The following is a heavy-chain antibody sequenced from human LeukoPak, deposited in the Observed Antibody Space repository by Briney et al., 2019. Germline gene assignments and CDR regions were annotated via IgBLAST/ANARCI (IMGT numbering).Heavy chain of an antibody. Sequence: SETLSLTCTVSGGSISSYYWSWIRQPAGKGLEWIGRIYTSGSTNYNPSLKSRVTMSVDTSKNQFSLKLSSVTAADTAVYYCARDISGAAAGTVVGASYYMDVWGKGTTVTVSS. CDR1: GGSISSYY. D-gene: IGHD6-13*01. J-gene: IGHJ6*03. CDR2: IYTSGST. CDR3: ARDISGAAAGTVVGASYYMDV. V-gene: IGHV4-4*07.